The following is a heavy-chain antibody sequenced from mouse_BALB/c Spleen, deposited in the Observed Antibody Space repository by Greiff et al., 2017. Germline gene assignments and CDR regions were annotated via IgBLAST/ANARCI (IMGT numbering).Heavy chain of an antibody. CDR3: TRVLTSSFAY. V-gene: IGHV1-15*01. J-gene: IGHJ3*01. D-gene: IGHD4-1*01. Sequence: QVQLKESGAELVRPGASVTLSCKASGYTFTDYEMHWVKQTPVHGLEWIGAIDPETGGTAYNQKFKGKATLTADKSSSTAYMELRSLTSEDSAVYYCTRVLTSSFAYWGQGTLVTVSA. CDR2: IDPETGGT. CDR1: GYTFTDYE.